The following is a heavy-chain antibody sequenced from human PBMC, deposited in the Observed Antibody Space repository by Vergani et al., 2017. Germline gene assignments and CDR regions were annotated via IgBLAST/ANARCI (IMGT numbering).Heavy chain of an antibody. V-gene: IGHV3-9*01. Sequence: EVQLVESGGGLVQPGRSLRLSCAASGFTFDDYAMHWVRQAPGKGLEWVSGISWNSGSIGYADSVKGRFTISRDNAKNSLYLQMNSLRAEDTALYYCAKDRFLLPRAFDIWGQGTMVTVSS. J-gene: IGHJ3*02. D-gene: IGHD3-22*01. CDR3: AKDRFLLPRAFDI. CDR1: GFTFDDYA. CDR2: ISWNSGSI.